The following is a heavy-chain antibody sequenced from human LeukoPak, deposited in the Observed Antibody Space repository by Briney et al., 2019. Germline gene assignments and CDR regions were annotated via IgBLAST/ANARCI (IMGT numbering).Heavy chain of an antibody. CDR1: GYTFTSYG. V-gene: IGHV1-18*04. CDR2: ISAYNGNT. J-gene: IGHJ4*02. D-gene: IGHD3-9*01. Sequence: GASVKVSCKASGYTFTSYGISWVRQAPGQGLEWMGWISAYNGNTNYAQKPQGRVTMTTDTSTSTAYMELRSLRSDDTAVYYCAREGYYDILTAADYWGQGTLVTVSS. CDR3: AREGYYDILTAADY.